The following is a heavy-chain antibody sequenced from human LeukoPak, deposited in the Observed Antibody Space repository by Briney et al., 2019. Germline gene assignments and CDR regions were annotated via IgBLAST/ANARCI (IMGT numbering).Heavy chain of an antibody. D-gene: IGHD3-9*01. V-gene: IGHV4-59*08. CDR2: IYYRGTT. CDR1: GGSISTYY. CDR3: ARHYPRWLFDF. Sequence: SETLSLTCTVSGGSISTYYWSWIRQPPGKGLEWIGYIYYRGTTNYNPSLKSRVTMSVDTSKNQFSLKLSSVTAADTAVYYCARHYPRWLFDFWGQGTLVSVSS. J-gene: IGHJ4*02.